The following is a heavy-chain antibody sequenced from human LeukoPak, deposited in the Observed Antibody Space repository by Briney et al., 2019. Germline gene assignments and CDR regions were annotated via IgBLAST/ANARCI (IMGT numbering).Heavy chain of an antibody. CDR1: GFTVSTNY. CDR2: LYSGSDT. V-gene: IGHV3-53*01. D-gene: IGHD3-10*01. CDR3: ARVGDHFHWYLDL. Sequence: GGSLRLSCAASGFTVSTNYMTWVRQAPGKGLEWVSILYSGSDTYYADSVKGRFTISRDSSKNILSLQMNNLRAEDTAVYYCARVGDHFHWYLDLWGRGTLVTVS. J-gene: IGHJ2*01.